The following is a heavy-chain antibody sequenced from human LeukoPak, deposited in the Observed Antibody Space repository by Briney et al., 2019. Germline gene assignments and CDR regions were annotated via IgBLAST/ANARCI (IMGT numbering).Heavy chain of an antibody. Sequence: GASVKVSCKASGYTFTAYYMHWVRQAPGQGLEWMGWINPNSGVTNYAQKFQGRVTMTRDTSISTAYMEPNRLRSDDTAVYYCASGTLDSFDSWGQGTLVTVSS. CDR1: GYTFTAYY. CDR3: ASGTLDSFDS. V-gene: IGHV1-2*02. J-gene: IGHJ4*02. CDR2: INPNSGVT.